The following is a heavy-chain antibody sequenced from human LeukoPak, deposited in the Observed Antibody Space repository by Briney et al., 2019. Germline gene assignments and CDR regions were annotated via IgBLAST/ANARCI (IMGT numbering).Heavy chain of an antibody. J-gene: IGHJ5*02. V-gene: IGHV1-18*01. D-gene: IGHD6-19*01. CDR1: GYTFTSYG. Sequence: GASVKVSCKASGYTFTSYGISWVRQAPGQGLEWMGWISAYNGNTNYAQKLQGRVTMTTDTSTSTAYMELRSLRSDDTAVYYCARDVEQWLVNSGCFDPWGQGTLVTVSS. CDR3: ARDVEQWLVNSGCFDP. CDR2: ISAYNGNT.